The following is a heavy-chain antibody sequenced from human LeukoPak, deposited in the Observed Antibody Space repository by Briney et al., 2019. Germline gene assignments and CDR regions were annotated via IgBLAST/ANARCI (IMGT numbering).Heavy chain of an antibody. Sequence: GGSLRLSCAAPRFTFSNAWMTWVRQAPGKGLEYVGLIQSKSDGGATDYAAPVKGRFTISRDDSKDTLYLQMNGLKTEDTASYYCATAGGALWGQGTLVTVSS. CDR1: RFTFSNAW. V-gene: IGHV3-15*01. J-gene: IGHJ4*02. CDR2: IQSKSDGGAT. D-gene: IGHD4-23*01. CDR3: ATAGGAL.